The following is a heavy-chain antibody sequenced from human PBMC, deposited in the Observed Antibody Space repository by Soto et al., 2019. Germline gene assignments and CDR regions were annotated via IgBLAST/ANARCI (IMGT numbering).Heavy chain of an antibody. V-gene: IGHV3-33*01. CDR3: ARDSSGTGYYHGMDV. CDR2: IWYDGSRK. Sequence: QVQLVASGGGVVQPGRSLRLSCAASGFNFSSYGMHWVRQAPGKGLEWVAVIWYDGSRKYYADSVKGRFTISRDNSKNTLYLQMNSLRVEDTAVYYCARDSSGTGYYHGMDVWGQGTTVTVSS. J-gene: IGHJ6*02. D-gene: IGHD6-13*01. CDR1: GFNFSSYG.